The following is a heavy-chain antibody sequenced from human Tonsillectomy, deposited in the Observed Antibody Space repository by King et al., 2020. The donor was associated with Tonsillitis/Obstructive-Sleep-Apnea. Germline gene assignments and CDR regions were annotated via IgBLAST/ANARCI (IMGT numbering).Heavy chain of an antibody. Sequence: VQLVESGGGVVQPGRSLRLSCAASGFTFSSYDMHWVRQAPGKGLEWVAIISYDGSNKYYADSVKGRFTISRDNSKNTLYLQMNSLRAEDTAVYCCARDFDTIAVAGPDYWGQGTLVTVSP. D-gene: IGHD6-19*01. J-gene: IGHJ4*02. CDR3: ARDFDTIAVAGPDY. CDR2: ISYDGSNK. V-gene: IGHV3-30*03. CDR1: GFTFSSYD.